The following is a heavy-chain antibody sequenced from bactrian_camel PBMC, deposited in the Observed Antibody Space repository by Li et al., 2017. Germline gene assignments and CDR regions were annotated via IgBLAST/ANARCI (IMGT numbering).Heavy chain of an antibody. CDR2: IATGSGNT. Sequence: VQLVESGGGSVQAGGSLRLSCAASGDTSSTYFMAWFRQAPGKEREGVARIATGSGNTYYADSVKGRFAISQGNSKNSLYLRMNSLKPEDTAMYYCAAGSLRFCALARHLYNYFGQGTQVTVS. D-gene: IGHD1*01. J-gene: IGHJ4*01. CDR1: GDTSSTYF. CDR3: AAGSLRFCALARHLYNY. V-gene: IGHV3S1*01.